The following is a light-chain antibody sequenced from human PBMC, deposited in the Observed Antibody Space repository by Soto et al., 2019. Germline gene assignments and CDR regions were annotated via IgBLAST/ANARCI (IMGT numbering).Light chain of an antibody. V-gene: IGKV3-20*01. CDR1: QSIRSSY. Sequence: EIVLTQSPGTLSLSPGERATLSCRASQSIRSSYLAWFQQKPGQAPRLLIYGTSSRATGIPDRFSGSGSGTDFTLTISILEPEDFAVYYCQQYGSSPPFTVGPGTKVDIK. CDR2: GTS. CDR3: QQYGSSPPFT. J-gene: IGKJ3*01.